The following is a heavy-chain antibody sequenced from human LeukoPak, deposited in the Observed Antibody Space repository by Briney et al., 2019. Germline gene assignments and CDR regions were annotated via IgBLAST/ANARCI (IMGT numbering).Heavy chain of an antibody. J-gene: IGHJ5*02. CDR3: AKDIWALNWFDP. CDR2: ISGDGGST. CDR1: GFTFDDYA. D-gene: IGHD3-16*01. Sequence: PGGSLRLSCAASGFTFDDYAMHWVRQAPGKGLEWVSLISGDGGSTYYADSVKGRFTISRDNSKNSLYLQMNSLRTGDTALYYCAKDIWALNWFDPWGQGTLVTVSS. V-gene: IGHV3-43*02.